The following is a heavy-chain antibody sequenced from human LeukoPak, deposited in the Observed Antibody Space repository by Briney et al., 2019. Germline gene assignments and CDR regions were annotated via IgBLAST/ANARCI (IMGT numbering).Heavy chain of an antibody. CDR3: ATSAGEDFDH. V-gene: IGHV3-53*04. CDR1: GGSIRSSTYY. J-gene: IGHJ4*02. D-gene: IGHD3-10*01. CDR2: IYSGGST. Sequence: KPSETLSLTCTVSGGSIRSSTYYWGWIRQPPGKGLEWVSVIYSGGSTFYADSVKGRFTISRHSSKNTMYLQMNSLRAEDTAMYYCATSAGEDFDHWGQGTLVTVSS.